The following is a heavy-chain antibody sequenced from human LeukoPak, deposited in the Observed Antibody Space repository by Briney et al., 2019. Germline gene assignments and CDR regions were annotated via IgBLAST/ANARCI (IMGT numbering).Heavy chain of an antibody. Sequence: GGSLRLSCAASGFTFSNAWMSWVRQAPGKGLEWVGRIKSKTDGGTTDYAAPVKGRFTISRDDSKNTLYLQMNSLKTEDTAVYYCTTPYYDILTGYHRNDYWGQGTLVTVSS. CDR1: GFTFSNAW. CDR3: TTPYYDILTGYHRNDY. V-gene: IGHV3-15*01. CDR2: IKSKTDGGTT. J-gene: IGHJ4*02. D-gene: IGHD3-9*01.